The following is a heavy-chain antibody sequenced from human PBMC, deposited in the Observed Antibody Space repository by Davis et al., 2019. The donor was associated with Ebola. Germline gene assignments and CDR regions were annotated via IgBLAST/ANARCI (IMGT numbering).Heavy chain of an antibody. Sequence: MPSETLSLTCTVSGGSISSGGYSWSWIRQPPGKGLEWIGYIYHSGSTYYNPSLKSRVTISVDGSKNQFSLRLSSVTAADTAVYYCARDYYDSSGYHWYFDLWGRGTLVTVSS. V-gene: IGHV4-30-2*01. CDR1: GGSISSGGYS. J-gene: IGHJ2*01. CDR2: IYHSGST. D-gene: IGHD3-22*01. CDR3: ARDYYDSSGYHWYFDL.